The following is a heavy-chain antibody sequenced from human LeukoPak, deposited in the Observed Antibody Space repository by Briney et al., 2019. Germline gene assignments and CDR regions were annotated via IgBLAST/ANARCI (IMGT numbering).Heavy chain of an antibody. Sequence: PGGSLRLSCAASGFTFSSYGMHWVRQAPGKGLEWVAVIWYDGSNKYYADSVKGRFTISRDNAKNTLYLQMNSLRTEDSALYYCVVDLSGSADYWGQGTLVTVSS. CDR2: IWYDGSNK. V-gene: IGHV3-33*03. D-gene: IGHD3-10*01. CDR3: VVDLSGSADY. J-gene: IGHJ4*02. CDR1: GFTFSSYG.